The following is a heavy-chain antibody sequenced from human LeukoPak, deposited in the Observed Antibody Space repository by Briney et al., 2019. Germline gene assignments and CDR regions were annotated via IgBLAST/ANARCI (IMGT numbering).Heavy chain of an antibody. CDR1: AFTFSSYA. CDR2: ISYDGSNK. Sequence: PGRSLRLSCAASAFTFSSYAMHWVRQAPGKGLEWVAVISYDGSNKYYADSVKGRFTISRDNSKNTLYLQMNSLRAEDTAVYYCARDQGGWGQGTLVTVSS. V-gene: IGHV3-30-3*01. CDR3: ARDQGG. J-gene: IGHJ4*02. D-gene: IGHD1-26*01.